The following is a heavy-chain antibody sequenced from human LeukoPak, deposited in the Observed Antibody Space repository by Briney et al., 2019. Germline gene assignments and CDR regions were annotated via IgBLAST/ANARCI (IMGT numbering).Heavy chain of an antibody. V-gene: IGHV1-18*01. CDR3: ARDRNIVATITGANWFDP. CDR1: GYTFTSYG. CDR2: ISAYNDNT. D-gene: IGHD5-12*01. Sequence: ASVKVSCKASGYTFTSYGISWVRQAPGQGLEWMGWISAYNDNTNYAQKLQGRVTMTTDTSTSTAYMELRSLRSDDTAVYYCARDRNIVATITGANWFDPWGQGTLVTVSS. J-gene: IGHJ5*02.